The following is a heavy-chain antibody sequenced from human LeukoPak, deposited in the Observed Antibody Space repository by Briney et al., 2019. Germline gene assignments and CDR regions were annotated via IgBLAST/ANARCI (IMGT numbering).Heavy chain of an antibody. J-gene: IGHJ4*02. CDR1: GDSVSRNSVA. D-gene: IGHD4-11*01. Sequence: SQALSLTCAISGDSVSRNSVAWNWIRQSPSRGLEWLGRTYYRSKWYNDYAVSVRSRISINPDTSKNQFSLQLNSVTPEDTAVYYCARGQYSAHDYWGQGTLVTVSS. CDR3: ARGQYSAHDY. V-gene: IGHV6-1*01. CDR2: TYYRSKWYN.